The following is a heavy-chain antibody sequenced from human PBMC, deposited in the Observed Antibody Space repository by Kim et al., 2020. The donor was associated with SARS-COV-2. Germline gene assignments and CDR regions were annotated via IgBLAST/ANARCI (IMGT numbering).Heavy chain of an antibody. J-gene: IGHJ1*01. CDR1: GYTFSSYA. Sequence: GGSLILSCAASGYTFSSYAMNWVRQAPGKGLEWVAVISCGGSNKYYADSVKGRFTISRDNSKNTLYLQMSSLRAEDTAVYYCARGYFQHWGQGHLVTVSS. CDR3: ARGYFQH. CDR2: ISCGGSNK. V-gene: IGHV3-30-3*01.